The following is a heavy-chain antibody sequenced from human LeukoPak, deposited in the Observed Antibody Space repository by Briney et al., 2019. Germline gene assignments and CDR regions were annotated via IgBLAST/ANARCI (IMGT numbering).Heavy chain of an antibody. D-gene: IGHD6-13*01. Sequence: PGGSLRLSCAASGFTFSSYWMHWVRQGPGKELTWVSHINSDGTTTNYADSVKGRFTISRDNSKNTLYLQMNSLRAEDTAVYYCAKSFGPVIAAAGTGADWGQGTLVTVSS. V-gene: IGHV3-74*01. CDR2: INSDGTTT. CDR1: GFTFSSYW. J-gene: IGHJ4*02. CDR3: AKSFGPVIAAAGTGAD.